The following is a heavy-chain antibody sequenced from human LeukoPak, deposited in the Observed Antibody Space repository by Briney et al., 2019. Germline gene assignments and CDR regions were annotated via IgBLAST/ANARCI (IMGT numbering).Heavy chain of an antibody. J-gene: IGHJ4*02. CDR1: GFTFSSNW. Sequence: GGSLRLSCAASGFTFSSNWMHWVRQAPGKGLEWVSVLYSGGNTYYADSVKGRFTISRDNSKSTLYLQMNSLRTEDTAVYYCARDRSDGFDYWGQGTLVTVSS. CDR2: LYSGGNT. CDR3: ARDRSDGFDY. V-gene: IGHV3-53*01.